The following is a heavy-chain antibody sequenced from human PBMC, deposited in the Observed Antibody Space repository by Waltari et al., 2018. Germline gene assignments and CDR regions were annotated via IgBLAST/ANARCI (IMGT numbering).Heavy chain of an antibody. J-gene: IGHJ6*03. CDR3: ARATYSSGPSPYYMDV. D-gene: IGHD6-19*01. CDR1: GFTFSSYS. V-gene: IGHV3-21*01. CDR2: ISSSSSYI. Sequence: EVQLVESGGGLVKPGGSLRLSCAASGFTFSSYSMNWVRQAPGKGLEWVSSISSSSSYIYYPDSVKGRFTISRDNAKNSLYLQMNSLRAEDTAVYYCARATYSSGPSPYYMDVWGKGTTVTVSS.